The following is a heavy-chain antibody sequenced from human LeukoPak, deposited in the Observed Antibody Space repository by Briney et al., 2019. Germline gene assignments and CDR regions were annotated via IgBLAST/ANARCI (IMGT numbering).Heavy chain of an antibody. D-gene: IGHD3-22*01. CDR1: GFTVSTNY. Sequence: GGSLRLSCAASGFTVSTNYMSWVRQAPGKGLEWVSYISSSGRYTKYADSVKGRFTISRDNAENSLYLQMNSLRAEDTAMYYCARASDSSGYYLHFDYWGQGTLVTVSS. V-gene: IGHV3-11*05. J-gene: IGHJ4*02. CDR2: ISSSGRYT. CDR3: ARASDSSGYYLHFDY.